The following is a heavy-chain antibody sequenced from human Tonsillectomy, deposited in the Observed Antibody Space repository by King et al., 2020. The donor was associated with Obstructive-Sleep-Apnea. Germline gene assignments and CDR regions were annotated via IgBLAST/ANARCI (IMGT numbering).Heavy chain of an antibody. CDR3: AREGIGDGSCAFDI. V-gene: IGHV4-31*03. CDR1: GGSISSGGYY. D-gene: IGHD3-10*01. CDR2: IYYSGST. J-gene: IGHJ3*02. Sequence: QLQESGPGLVKPSQTLSLTCTVSGGSISSGGYYWSWIRQHPGKGLEWIGYIYYSGSTYYNPSLKSRVTISVDTSKNQFSLKLSSVTAADTAVYYCAREGIGDGSCAFDIWGQGTMVTVSS.